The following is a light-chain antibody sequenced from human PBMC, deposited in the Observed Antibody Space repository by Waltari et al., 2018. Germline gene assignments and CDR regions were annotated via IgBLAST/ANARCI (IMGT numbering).Light chain of an antibody. CDR3: QHRGHWPPDAT. Sequence: EIVLTQSPATLSLSPGERATLSCRASQSVTNPLAWYQQRPGQSPRLLIFDASNTATGIPGRFSGSGSGTDFTLTISSLEPEDFAVYYCQHRGHWPPDATFGPGTKVDIK. J-gene: IGKJ3*01. CDR1: QSVTNP. V-gene: IGKV3-11*01. CDR2: DAS.